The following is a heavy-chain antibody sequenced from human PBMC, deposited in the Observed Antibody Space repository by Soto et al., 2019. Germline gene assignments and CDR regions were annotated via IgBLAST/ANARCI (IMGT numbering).Heavy chain of an antibody. Sequence: SVKVSCKASGGTFSSYAISWVRQAPGQGLEWMGGIIPIFGTANYAQKFQGRVTITADESTSTAYMELSSLRSEDTAVYYCALGIAAAGRYYYYGMDVWGQGTTVTVSS. D-gene: IGHD6-13*01. V-gene: IGHV1-69*13. J-gene: IGHJ6*02. CDR2: IIPIFGTA. CDR1: GGTFSSYA. CDR3: ALGIAAAGRYYYYGMDV.